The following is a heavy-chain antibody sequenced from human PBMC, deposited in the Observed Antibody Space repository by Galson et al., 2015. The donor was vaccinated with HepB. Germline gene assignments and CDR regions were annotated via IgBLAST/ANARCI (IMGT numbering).Heavy chain of an antibody. CDR2: TSYDGSNK. CDR3: AKAHSSAYENDAFEI. CDR1: GFTFSNYA. D-gene: IGHD3-22*01. V-gene: IGHV3-30*18. J-gene: IGHJ3*02. Sequence: SLRLSCAASGFTFSNYALHWVRQAPGKGLEWVAVTSYDGSNKDYGDSAKGRFAISRDNAKNTLYLQMNSLRAEDTAVYYCAKAHSSAYENDAFEIWGQGTMVTVPS.